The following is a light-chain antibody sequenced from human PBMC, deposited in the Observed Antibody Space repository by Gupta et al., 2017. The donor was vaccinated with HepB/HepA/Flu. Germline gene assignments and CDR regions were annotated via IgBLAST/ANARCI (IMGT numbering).Light chain of an antibody. CDR3: CSSVDSKTSPWV. Sequence: QSALTQPRSVSGSPGQSVTISCTGTSSDGGGYKYVYWYQQHPGKAPQLMIVYVSKRPSGVPARFSCATSCNTASPIITCRHDEDDADVYCCSSVDSKTSPWVFGGGPKLTVL. J-gene: IGLJ3*02. V-gene: IGLV2-11*01. CDR2: YVS. CDR1: SSDGGGYKY.